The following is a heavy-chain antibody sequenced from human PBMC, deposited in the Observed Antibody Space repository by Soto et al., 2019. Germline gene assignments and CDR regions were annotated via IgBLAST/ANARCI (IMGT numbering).Heavy chain of an antibody. J-gene: IGHJ4*02. D-gene: IGHD4-17*01. CDR2: IIPILGIA. CDR1: GGTFGSYT. V-gene: IGHV1-69*02. CDR3: ARGGLNGDYVFDY. Sequence: SVKVSCKASGGTFGSYTISWVRQAPGQGLEWMGRIIPILGIANYAQKFQGRVTITADKSTSTAYMELSSLRSEDTAVYYCARGGLNGDYVFDYWGQGTLVTVSS.